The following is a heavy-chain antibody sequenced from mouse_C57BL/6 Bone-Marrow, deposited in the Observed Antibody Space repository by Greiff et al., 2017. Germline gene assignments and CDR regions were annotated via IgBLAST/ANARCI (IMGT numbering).Heavy chain of an antibody. CDR2: IDPENGDT. J-gene: IGHJ3*01. CDR3: TTIYDGNYWFAY. D-gene: IGHD2-1*01. V-gene: IGHV14-4*01. Sequence: VQLQQSGAELVRPGASVKLSCTASGFNIKDAYMHWVKQRPEQGLEWIGWIDPENGDTEYASKFQGKATITAATSSNTAYLQLSSLTSEDTAVYYCTTIYDGNYWFAYWGQGTRVTVSA. CDR1: GFNIKDAY.